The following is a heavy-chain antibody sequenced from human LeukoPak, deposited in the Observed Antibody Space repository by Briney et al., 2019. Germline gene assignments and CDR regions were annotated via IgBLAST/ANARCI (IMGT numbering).Heavy chain of an antibody. D-gene: IGHD2-21*02. CDR3: ARIYCGGDCLDAAPLSDAFDI. Sequence: PGGSLRLSCAASGFTFSSYWMIWVRRAPGKGLEWVAVIWYDGSKKYYGDSVKGRFTTSRDNSKNTLYLQVNSLRAEDTAVYYCARIYCGGDCLDAAPLSDAFDIWGQGTMVTVSS. J-gene: IGHJ3*02. CDR2: IWYDGSKK. V-gene: IGHV3-33*08. CDR1: GFTFSSYW.